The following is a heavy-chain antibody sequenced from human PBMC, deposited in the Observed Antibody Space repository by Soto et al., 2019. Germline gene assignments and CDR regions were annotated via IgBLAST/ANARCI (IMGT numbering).Heavy chain of an antibody. J-gene: IGHJ3*02. Sequence: APVKVSCKASGYTFTSYAMHWVRQAPGQRLEWMGWINAGNGNTKYSQKFQGRVTITRDTSASTAYMELSSLRSEDTAVYYCARDRCSGGSCYPDAFDIWGKGQWSPSPQ. CDR2: INAGNGNT. CDR1: GYTFTSYA. CDR3: ARDRCSGGSCYPDAFDI. D-gene: IGHD2-15*01. V-gene: IGHV1-3*01.